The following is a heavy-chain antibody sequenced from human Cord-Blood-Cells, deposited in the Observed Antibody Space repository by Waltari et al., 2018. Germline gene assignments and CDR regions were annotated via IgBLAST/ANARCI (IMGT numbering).Heavy chain of an antibody. CDR2: IIPILCIA. J-gene: IGHJ6*03. Sequence: QVQLVQSGAEVKKPGSSVKVSCKASGGTFSSYAISWVRQAPGQGLEWMGGIIPILCIANDAQKFQGRVTITADKSTSTAYMELSSLRSEDTAVYYCARSLGANFYYMDVWGKGTTVTVSS. D-gene: IGHD3-16*01. CDR3: ARSLGANFYYMDV. V-gene: IGHV1-69*10. CDR1: GGTFSSYA.